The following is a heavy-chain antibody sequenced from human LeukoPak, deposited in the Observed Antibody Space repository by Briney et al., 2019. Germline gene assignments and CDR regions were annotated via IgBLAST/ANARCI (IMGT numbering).Heavy chain of an antibody. D-gene: IGHD4-23*01. V-gene: IGHV3-21*01. CDR2: ISSSYI. CDR3: AGEVSYGMDV. J-gene: IGHJ6*02. Sequence: GGSLRLSCAASGFTFSSYSMNWVRQAPGKGLEWVSSISSSYIYYADSVKGRFTISRDNAKNSLYLQMNSLRAEDTAVYYCAGEVSYGMDVWGQGTTVTVSS. CDR1: GFTFSSYS.